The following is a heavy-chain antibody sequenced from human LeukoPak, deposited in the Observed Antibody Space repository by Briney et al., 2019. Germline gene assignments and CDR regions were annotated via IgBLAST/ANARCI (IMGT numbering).Heavy chain of an antibody. CDR2: ISYDGSNK. CDR3: ARGQGRDSSGYFDY. J-gene: IGHJ4*02. CDR1: GFTFSSYA. V-gene: IGHV3-30*04. D-gene: IGHD3-22*01. Sequence: GGSLRLSCAASGFTFSSYAMHWVRQAPGKGLEWVAVISYDGSNKYYADSVKGRFTISRDNSKNTLYLQMNSLRAEDTAVYYCARGQGRDSSGYFDYWGQGTLVTVSS.